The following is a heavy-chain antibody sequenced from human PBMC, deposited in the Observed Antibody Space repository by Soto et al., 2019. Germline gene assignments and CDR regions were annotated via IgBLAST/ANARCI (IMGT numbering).Heavy chain of an antibody. CDR3: ASYDFWSGYLLG. V-gene: IGHV4-39*01. Sequence: SETLSLTCTVSGGSISSSSYYWGWIRQPPGKGLEWIGSIYYSGSTYYNPSLKSRVTISVDTSKNQFSLKLSSVTAADTAVYYCASYDFWSGYLLGWGQGTLVTVS. D-gene: IGHD3-3*01. J-gene: IGHJ4*02. CDR1: GGSISSSSYY. CDR2: IYYSGST.